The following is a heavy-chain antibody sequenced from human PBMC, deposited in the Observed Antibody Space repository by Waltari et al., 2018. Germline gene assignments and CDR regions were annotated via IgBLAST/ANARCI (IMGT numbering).Heavy chain of an antibody. D-gene: IGHD4-17*01. V-gene: IGHV1-69*14. CDR1: GGTFSSYA. J-gene: IGHJ6*03. CDR2: IIPIFGTA. Sequence: QVQLVQSGAEVKKPGSSVKVSCRASGGTFSSYAISWVRQAPGQGLEWMGGIIPIFGTANYAQKVQGRVTITADKSTSTAYMELSSLRSEDTAVYYCASSGDYNYYYYYMDVWGKGTTVTVSS. CDR3: ASSGDYNYYYYYMDV.